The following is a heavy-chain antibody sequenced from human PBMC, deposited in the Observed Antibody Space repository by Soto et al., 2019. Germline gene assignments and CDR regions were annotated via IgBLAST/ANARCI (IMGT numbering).Heavy chain of an antibody. J-gene: IGHJ4*02. CDR1: GFTVSDHY. V-gene: IGHV3-72*01. D-gene: IGHD6-19*01. CDR3: VRATGESSGYHYCDD. Sequence: GGSLRLSCAASGFTVSDHYMDWVRQAPGKGLEWVARSRYKAKSDNTEYAASVKGRFTISRDDSQSSLYLQMNSLTTGDTAVYYCVRATGESSGYHYCDDWGQGTLVTVSS. CDR2: SRYKAKSDNT.